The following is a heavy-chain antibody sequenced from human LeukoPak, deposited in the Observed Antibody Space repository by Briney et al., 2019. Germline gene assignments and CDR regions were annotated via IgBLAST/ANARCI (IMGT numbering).Heavy chain of an antibody. CDR3: ARRAGAYSHPYDY. D-gene: IGHD4/OR15-4a*01. V-gene: IGHV3-30*03. Sequence: PGGSLRLSCAASGFTFSSYGMHWVRQAPGKGLEWVAVIAYDGSNKNYADSVKGRFTISRDKSKNTLYLQMNSLRAEDTAVYYCARRAGAYSHPYDYWGQGTLVTVSS. J-gene: IGHJ4*02. CDR1: GFTFSSYG. CDR2: IAYDGSNK.